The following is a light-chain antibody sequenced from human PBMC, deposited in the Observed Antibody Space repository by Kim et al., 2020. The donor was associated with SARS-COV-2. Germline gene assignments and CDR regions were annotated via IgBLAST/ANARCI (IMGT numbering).Light chain of an antibody. CDR3: SAWDDSLRGIV. J-gene: IGLJ7*01. CDR2: RNN. Sequence: GQRVTIFGSGHISNIGSNYVFWYQQLPRTAPKLLIYRNNQRPSGVPDRFSGSKSGTSASLAISGLRSEDEAHYFCSAWDDSLRGIVFGEGTQLTVL. CDR1: ISNIGSNY. V-gene: IGLV1-47*01.